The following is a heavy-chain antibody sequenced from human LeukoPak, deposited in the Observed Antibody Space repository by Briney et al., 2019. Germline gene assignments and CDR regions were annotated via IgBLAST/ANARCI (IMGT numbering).Heavy chain of an antibody. CDR2: INPSGGST. Sequence: ASVKVSCKASGYTFTSYYMHWVRQAPGQGLEWMGIINPSGGSTSYAQKFQGRVTMTRDTSTSTVYMELSSLRSEDTAVYYCARVHKKGGSYVSEREAFDIWGEGTMVTVSS. CDR1: GYTFTSYY. J-gene: IGHJ3*02. D-gene: IGHD1-26*01. CDR3: ARVHKKGGSYVSEREAFDI. V-gene: IGHV1-46*01.